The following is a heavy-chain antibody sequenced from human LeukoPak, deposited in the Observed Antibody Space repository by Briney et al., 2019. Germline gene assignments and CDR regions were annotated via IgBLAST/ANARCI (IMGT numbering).Heavy chain of an antibody. V-gene: IGHV4-39*01. CDR1: GGSIITSSFF. Sequence: SETLSLTCTVSGGSIITSSFFWGWVRQSPAKGLEWIGNIYYRGNTNYNPSLQGRVTISLDTSKSQFSLKLSSVTAADTAVYYCARGPYDYVWGSYRSEYFQHWGQGTLVTVSS. CDR3: ARGPYDYVWGSYRSEYFQH. D-gene: IGHD3-16*02. CDR2: IYYRGNT. J-gene: IGHJ1*01.